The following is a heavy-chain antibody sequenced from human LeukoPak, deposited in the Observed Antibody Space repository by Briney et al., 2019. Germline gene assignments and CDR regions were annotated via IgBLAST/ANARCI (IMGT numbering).Heavy chain of an antibody. CDR3: ASDFQ. CDR1: GGSISGSTYH. CDR2: IYYTGTT. D-gene: IGHD3/OR15-3a*01. V-gene: IGHV4-39*01. Sequence: SETLSLTCTVSGGSISGSTYHWAWIRQPPGKGLEWIGSIYYTGTTYYSPPLRSRVTISVDTSKNQFSLRLTSVTAADTAVYYCASDFQWGQGTLVTVSS. J-gene: IGHJ4*02.